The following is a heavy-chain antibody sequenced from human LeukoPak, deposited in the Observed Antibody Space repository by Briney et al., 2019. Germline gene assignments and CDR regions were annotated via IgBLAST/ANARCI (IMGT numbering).Heavy chain of an antibody. D-gene: IGHD6-19*01. Sequence: GGSLRLSCAASGFTFSSYGMHWVRQAPGTGLEWVAVISYDGSNKYYADSVKGRFTISRDNSKNTLYLQMNSLRAEDTAVYYCAKDRSGWLVRGGYYFDYWGQGTLVTVSS. V-gene: IGHV3-30*18. CDR2: ISYDGSNK. J-gene: IGHJ4*02. CDR1: GFTFSSYG. CDR3: AKDRSGWLVRGGYYFDY.